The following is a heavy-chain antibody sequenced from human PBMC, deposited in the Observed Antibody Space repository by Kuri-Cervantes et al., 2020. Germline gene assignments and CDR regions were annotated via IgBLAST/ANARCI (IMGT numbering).Heavy chain of an antibody. CDR2: ITSSGSST. V-gene: IGHV3-11*04. Sequence: GGSLRLSCAASGLTFSDYYMSWIRQAPGKGLEWISYITSSGSSTYYADAVKGRFTISRDNAKNSLYLQMNSLRAEDTAVYYCARGGLGRDGYNFLYWGQGTLVTVSS. CDR3: ARGGLGRDGYNFLY. CDR1: GLTFSDYY. J-gene: IGHJ4*02. D-gene: IGHD5-24*01.